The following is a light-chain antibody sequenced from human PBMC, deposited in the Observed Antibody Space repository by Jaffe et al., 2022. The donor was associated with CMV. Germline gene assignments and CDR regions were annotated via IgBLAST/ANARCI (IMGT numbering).Light chain of an antibody. CDR1: ESVRGN. CDR2: DVS. V-gene: IGKV3-15*01. J-gene: IGKJ1*01. Sequence: ETVMTQSPATLAVSPGERATLSCRASESVRGNLAWYQQRPGQAPRLLIYDVSTRAADVPARFSGSGSGTEFTLTISSLQSEDLAVYYCQQYFNWPPWTFGQGTKVEIK. CDR3: QQYFNWPPWT.